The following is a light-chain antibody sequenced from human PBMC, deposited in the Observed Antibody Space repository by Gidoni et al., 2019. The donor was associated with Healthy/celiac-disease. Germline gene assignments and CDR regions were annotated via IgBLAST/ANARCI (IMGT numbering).Light chain of an antibody. J-gene: IGLJ2*01. CDR3: NSRDSSGNHVV. Sequence: AVSVAFGQTVRITCQGDSPRSYYASWYQQKPGQAPVLVIYGKNNRPSGIPDRFSGSSSGNTASLTITGAQAEDEADYYCNSRDSSGNHVVFGGGTKLTVL. CDR1: SPRSYY. CDR2: GKN. V-gene: IGLV3-19*01.